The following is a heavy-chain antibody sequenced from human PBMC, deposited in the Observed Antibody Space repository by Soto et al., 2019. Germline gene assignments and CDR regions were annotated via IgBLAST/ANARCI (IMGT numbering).Heavy chain of an antibody. CDR1: GYTFTSYY. V-gene: IGHV1-46*01. D-gene: IGHD6-13*01. Sequence: QVQLVQSGAEVKKPGASVKVSCKASGYTFTSYYVHWVRQAPGQGLELMGIINPIGGSTHYAQKFQGRVTLTRYTSTSTVYIEVSSLTSEDTAIYYWARNLAAGDVWGQGTLVTVAS. CDR2: INPIGGST. CDR3: ARNLAAGDV. J-gene: IGHJ4*02.